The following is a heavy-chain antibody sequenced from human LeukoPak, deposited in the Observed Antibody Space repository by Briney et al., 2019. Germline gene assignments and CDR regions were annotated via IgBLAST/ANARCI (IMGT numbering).Heavy chain of an antibody. J-gene: IGHJ4*02. CDR2: INQDGGVK. CDR3: ARGHSGDWAL. Sequence: GGSLRLSCAASGFTFTTDWMSWVRQAPGRGLEWVANINQDGGVKYYVDSVKGRFTISRDNAKNSLFLQMNGLRAEDTAVYYCARGHSGDWALGGQGTLVTVSS. V-gene: IGHV3-7*01. CDR1: GFTFTTDW. D-gene: IGHD2-21*02.